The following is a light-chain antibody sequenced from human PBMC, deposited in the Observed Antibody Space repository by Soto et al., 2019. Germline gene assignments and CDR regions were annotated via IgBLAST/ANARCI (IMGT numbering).Light chain of an antibody. J-gene: IGKJ1*01. CDR3: QQYNSDPWT. CDR1: QTIRSW. Sequence: DIQVTQSPSTLSASVGDRVTITCRASQTIRSWLAWYKQKPGKAPRLLIYKASILESGVPSRFSGSGSGTKFTLTISGLQPDDFATYHCQQYNSDPWTFGQGTKVEIK. V-gene: IGKV1-5*03. CDR2: KAS.